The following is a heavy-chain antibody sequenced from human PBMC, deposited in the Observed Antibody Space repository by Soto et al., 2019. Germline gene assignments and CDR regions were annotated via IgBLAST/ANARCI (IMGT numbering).Heavy chain of an antibody. CDR1: GYTFTGYY. Sequence: ASVKVSCKASGYTFTGYYMHWVRQAPGQGLEWMGWINPNSGGTNYAQKFQGRVTMTRDTSISTAYMELSRLRSDDTAVYYCARDGGXWYYDSSGLGYYYGMDVWGQGTTVTVSS. V-gene: IGHV1-2*02. CDR3: ARDGGXWYYDSSGLGYYYGMDV. CDR2: INPNSGGT. D-gene: IGHD3-22*01. J-gene: IGHJ6*02.